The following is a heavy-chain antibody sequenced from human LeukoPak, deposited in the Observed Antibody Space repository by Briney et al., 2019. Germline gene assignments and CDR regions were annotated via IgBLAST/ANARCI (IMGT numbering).Heavy chain of an antibody. V-gene: IGHV1-18*01. D-gene: IGHD6-19*01. CDR1: GYTFTSYG. Sequence: ASVKVSCKASGYTFTSYGISWVRQAPGQGLEWMGWISAYNGNTNYAQKLQGRVTMTTDTSTSTAYMELRSLRSDDTAVYYCARGRRSGWYYTGLDAFDIWGQGTMVTVSS. J-gene: IGHJ3*02. CDR3: ARGRRSGWYYTGLDAFDI. CDR2: ISAYNGNT.